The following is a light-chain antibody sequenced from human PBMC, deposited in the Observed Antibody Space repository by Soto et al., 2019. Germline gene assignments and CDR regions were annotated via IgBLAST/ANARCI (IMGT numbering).Light chain of an antibody. V-gene: IGKV3-20*01. CDR2: GAS. CDR1: ESVSSSY. CDR3: QQYGGSPRT. J-gene: IGKJ1*01. Sequence: EIVLTQSPGTLSLSPGESATLSCWASESVSSSYLAWYQQKLGQAPRLLIYGASTRATGIPDRFSGSGSGTDFSLTITRLEPEDSAVYYCQQYGGSPRTFGQGTKVEIK.